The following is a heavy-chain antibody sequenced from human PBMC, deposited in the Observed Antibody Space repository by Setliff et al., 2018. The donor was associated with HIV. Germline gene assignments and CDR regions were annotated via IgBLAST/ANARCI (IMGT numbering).Heavy chain of an antibody. CDR1: GYSINNIHY. D-gene: IGHD3-10*02. J-gene: IGHJ4*02. CDR2: IYDGGTT. Sequence: PSETLSLTCDVSGYSINNIHYWGWIRQPPGKGLERLGNIYDGGTTYHNPSLKGRVTISIDTSKAQFSLKLISVTAADTAVYYCVRRDVSFLFGQFDSWGQGILVTVSS. V-gene: IGHV4-38-2*01. CDR3: VRRDVSFLFGQFDS.